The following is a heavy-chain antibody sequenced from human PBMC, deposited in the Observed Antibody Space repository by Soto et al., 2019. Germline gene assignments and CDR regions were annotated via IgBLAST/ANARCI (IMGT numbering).Heavy chain of an antibody. CDR3: ARHVGSYWYFDL. V-gene: IGHV3-66*04. D-gene: IGHD1-26*01. CDR1: GFTVSNSY. Sequence: EVQLVESGGDLVQPGGSLRLSCAASGFTVSNSYMGWVRQAPGKGLEWVSSIYTGVNTYYADSVRHRFTISTDNFKDTLYFQMNSLRGDDTAMYYCARHVGSYWYFDLWGRGTLVTASS. CDR2: IYTGVNT. J-gene: IGHJ2*01.